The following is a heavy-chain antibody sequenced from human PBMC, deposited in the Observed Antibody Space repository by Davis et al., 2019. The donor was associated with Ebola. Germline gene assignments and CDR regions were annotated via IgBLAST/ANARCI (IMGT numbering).Heavy chain of an antibody. J-gene: IGHJ3*02. CDR2: IIPILGIA. D-gene: IGHD1-26*01. Sequence: AASVKVSCKASGGTFNSYAISWVRQAPGQGLEWMGRIIPILGIANYAQKFQGRVTITADKSTSTAYMELSSLRSEDTAVYYCARDATDLIVGATSAFDIWGQGTMVTVSS. V-gene: IGHV1-69*04. CDR1: GGTFNSYA. CDR3: ARDATDLIVGATSAFDI.